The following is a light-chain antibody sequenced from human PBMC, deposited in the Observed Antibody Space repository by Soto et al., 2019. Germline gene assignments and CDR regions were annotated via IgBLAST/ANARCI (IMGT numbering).Light chain of an antibody. CDR2: VAS. CDR3: QLHNTWTPIP. CDR1: QSVSSN. V-gene: IGKV3-15*01. J-gene: IGKJ5*01. Sequence: EIVMTQSPATLSVSPGERATLSCRASQSVSSNLACYQQKPGQAPRLLIYVASTIDTGIPARFSGSGYGTELTLPIRSLQSEDFAVYYCQLHNTWTPIPFGQGTRLEIK.